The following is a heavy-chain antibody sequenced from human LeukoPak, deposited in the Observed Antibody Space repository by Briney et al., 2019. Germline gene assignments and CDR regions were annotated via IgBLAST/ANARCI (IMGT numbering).Heavy chain of an antibody. CDR3: ARDLGYSSTIYYYYYGMDV. J-gene: IGHJ6*02. CDR1: GGTCSSYA. CDR2: IIPILGIA. V-gene: IGHV1-69*04. D-gene: IGHD6-13*01. Sequence: ASVKVSCKASGGTCSSYAISWVRQAPGQGLEWMGRIIPILGIANYAQKFQGRVTITADKSTSTAYMELSSLRSEDTAVYYCARDLGYSSTIYYYYYGMDVWGQGTTVTVSS.